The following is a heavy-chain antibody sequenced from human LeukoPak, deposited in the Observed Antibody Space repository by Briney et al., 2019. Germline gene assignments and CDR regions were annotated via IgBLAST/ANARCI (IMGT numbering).Heavy chain of an antibody. CDR1: GFTFSSYE. Sequence: GGSLRLSRAASGFTFSSYEMNWVRQAPGKGLEWVSYISSSGSTIYYADSVKGRFTISRDSAKNSLYLQMNSLRAEDTAVYYCAELGSTRVGGVWGKGTSVTIPS. CDR2: ISSSGSTI. V-gene: IGHV3-48*03. CDR3: AELGSTRVGGV. J-gene: IGHJ6*04. D-gene: IGHD3-10*02.